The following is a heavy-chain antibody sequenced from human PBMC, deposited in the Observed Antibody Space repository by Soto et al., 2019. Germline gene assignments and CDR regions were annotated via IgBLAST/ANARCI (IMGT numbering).Heavy chain of an antibody. CDR1: WFTVRNNY. Sequence: GGGLGLSRAAPWFTVRNNYKSWVRQAPGKGLEWVSLIYSGGSTYYADSVKGRFTISRDSSKNTLYLQMNSLRAEDTAMYYCAAYSHKGYWGQGTLVTVSS. CDR2: IYSGGST. J-gene: IGHJ4*02. D-gene: IGHD3-16*01. CDR3: AAYSHKGY. V-gene: IGHV3-66*01.